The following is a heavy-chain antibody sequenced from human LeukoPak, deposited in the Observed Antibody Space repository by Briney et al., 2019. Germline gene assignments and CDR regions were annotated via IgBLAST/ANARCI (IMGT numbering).Heavy chain of an antibody. J-gene: IGHJ4*02. Sequence: SETLSLTCTVSGGYISSYYWSWIRQPPGRGLEWIGYIHYSGSTNYNPSLKSRVTISVDTSKNQFSLRLSSVTAADTAVYYCARAGGDTTMAVDLDYWGQGTPVTVSS. V-gene: IGHV4-59*01. CDR2: IHYSGST. CDR3: ARAGGDTTMAVDLDY. CDR1: GGYISSYY. D-gene: IGHD5-18*01.